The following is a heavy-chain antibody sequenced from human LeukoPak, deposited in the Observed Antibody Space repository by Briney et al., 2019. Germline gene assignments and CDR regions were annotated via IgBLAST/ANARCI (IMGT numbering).Heavy chain of an antibody. D-gene: IGHD6-25*01. Sequence: ETLSLTCSVSGASISSHYWSWIRQPPGKGLEWIGYIYYSVRTNYNPSLKSRVTISVDMPNNQFSLKMSSVTAADTAVYYCARTSQSGYASDFAYWGQGTLVTVSS. CDR1: GASISSHY. CDR2: IYYSVRT. CDR3: ARTSQSGYASDFAY. J-gene: IGHJ4*02. V-gene: IGHV4-59*11.